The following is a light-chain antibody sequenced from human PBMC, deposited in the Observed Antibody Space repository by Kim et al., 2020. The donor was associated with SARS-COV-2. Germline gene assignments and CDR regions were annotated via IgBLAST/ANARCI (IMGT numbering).Light chain of an antibody. CDR2: AAS. Sequence: DIQMTQSPPSLSASVGDRVTITCRASQSISSYLNWYQQKPGRVPNLLIYAASSLQSGVPSRFSGSGSGTDFTLTISSLQPEDFATYYCQQSYSTPYTFGQGTKLEI. CDR3: QQSYSTPYT. V-gene: IGKV1-39*01. CDR1: QSISSY. J-gene: IGKJ2*01.